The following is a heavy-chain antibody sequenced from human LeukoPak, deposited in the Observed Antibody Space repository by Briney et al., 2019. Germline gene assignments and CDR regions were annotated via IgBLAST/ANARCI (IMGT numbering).Heavy chain of an antibody. V-gene: IGHV4-59*08. CDR2: IYYTGST. CDR3: ARHRAYSSSSPFDY. D-gene: IGHD6-6*01. CDR1: GGSISSLY. J-gene: IGHJ4*02. Sequence: SETLSLTCTVSGGSISSLYWSWIRQPPGKGLEWIGYIYYTGSTNYNPSLKSRVTMFVDMSKNQFSLRLSSVTAADTAVYYCARHRAYSSSSPFDYWGQGTLVIVSS.